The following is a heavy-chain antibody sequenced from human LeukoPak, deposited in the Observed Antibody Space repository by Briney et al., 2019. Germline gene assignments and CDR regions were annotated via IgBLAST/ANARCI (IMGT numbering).Heavy chain of an antibody. J-gene: IGHJ3*02. CDR3: AIWSLRHDAFDI. V-gene: IGHV1-46*01. D-gene: IGHD3-16*01. CDR1: GYTFTSYY. Sequence: ASVKVSCKASGYTFTSYYMHWVRQAPGQGLEWMGIINPSGGSTSCAQKFQGRVTMTRDTSTSTVYMELSSLRSEDTAVYYCAIWSLRHDAFDIWGQGTMVTVSS. CDR2: INPSGGST.